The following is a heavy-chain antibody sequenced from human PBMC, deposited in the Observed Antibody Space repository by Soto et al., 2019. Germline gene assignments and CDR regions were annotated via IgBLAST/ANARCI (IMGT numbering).Heavy chain of an antibody. Sequence: QVQMVQSGAEVKKPGSSVKVSCKDSGGTFSTHAISWVRQAPGQGLEGLGGIIPTLGTPNYAQKFQGRVTVTAEEYTSTAYMELSRLTSEDTAVYYCARAAFRSGYYGYYYGMDVWGQGTAVNV. D-gene: IGHD3-3*01. V-gene: IGHV1-69*01. J-gene: IGHJ6*02. CDR1: GGTFSTHA. CDR2: IIPTLGTP. CDR3: ARAAFRSGYYGYYYGMDV.